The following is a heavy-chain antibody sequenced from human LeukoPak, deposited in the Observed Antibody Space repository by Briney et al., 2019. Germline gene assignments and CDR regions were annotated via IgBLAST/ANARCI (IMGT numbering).Heavy chain of an antibody. CDR3: VRDRELNY. CDR1: GGSISIYY. D-gene: IGHD1-26*01. J-gene: IGHJ4*02. CDR2: IYNSGST. Sequence: SETLSLTCTVSGGSISIYYWSWIRPPPGKGLEWIGYIYNSGSTYYNPSLKSRVTISVDTSKNQFSLRLSSMTAADAAVYYCVRDRELNYWGQGTLVTVSS. V-gene: IGHV4-59*01.